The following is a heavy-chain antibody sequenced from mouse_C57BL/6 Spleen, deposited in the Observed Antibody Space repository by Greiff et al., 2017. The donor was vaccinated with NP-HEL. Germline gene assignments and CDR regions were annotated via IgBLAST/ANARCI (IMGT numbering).Heavy chain of an antibody. CDR2: ISSGSSTI. V-gene: IGHV5-17*01. CDR1: GFTFSDYG. CDR3: ARSGLYYSNYPDY. J-gene: IGHJ2*01. D-gene: IGHD2-5*01. Sequence: EVQRVESGGGLVKPGGSLKLSCAASGFTFSDYGMHWVRQAPEKGLEWVAYISSGSSTIYYADTVKGRFTISRDNAKNTLFLQMTSLRSEDTAMYYCARSGLYYSNYPDYWGQGTTLTVSS.